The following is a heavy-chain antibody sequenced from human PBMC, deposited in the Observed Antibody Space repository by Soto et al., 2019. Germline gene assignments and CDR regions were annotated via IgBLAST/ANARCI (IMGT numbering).Heavy chain of an antibody. D-gene: IGHD4-17*01. V-gene: IGHV3-23*01. J-gene: IGHJ3*02. Sequence: GGSLRLSCAASGFFFSTYAMNWVRQAPGKGLEWVSAISNNGYDTYYAESVRGRFTISRDNSINTLYLQMSRLRTEDTAVYYCAHPRGYGVFDAVDIWGQGXMVTV. CDR1: GFFFSTYA. CDR3: AHPRGYGVFDAVDI. CDR2: ISNNGYDT.